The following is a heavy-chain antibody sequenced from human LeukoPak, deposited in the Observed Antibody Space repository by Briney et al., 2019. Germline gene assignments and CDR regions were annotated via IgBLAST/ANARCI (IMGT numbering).Heavy chain of an antibody. CDR3: TLRTNLYDILTGYWDYYYYMDV. D-gene: IGHD3-9*01. V-gene: IGHV3-15*01. CDR2: IKSKTDGGTT. J-gene: IGHJ6*03. CDR1: GFTFSNAW. Sequence: GGSLRLSCAASGFTFSNAWMSWVRQAPGKGLEWVGRIKSKTDGGTTDYAAPVKGRFTISRDDSKNTLYLQMNSLKTEDTAVYYCTLRTNLYDILTGYWDYYYYMDVWGKGTTVTISS.